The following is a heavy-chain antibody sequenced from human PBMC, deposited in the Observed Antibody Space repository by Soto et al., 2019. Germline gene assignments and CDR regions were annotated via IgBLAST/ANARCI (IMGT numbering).Heavy chain of an antibody. J-gene: IGHJ3*02. D-gene: IGHD3-22*01. CDR3: AHTASSYYYDSSGYETQHDAFDI. CDR1: GFSLSTSGVG. Sequence: SGPTLVNPTQTLTLTCPFSGFSLSTSGVGVGWIRQPPGKALEWLALIYWNDDKRYSPSLKSRLTITKDTSKNQVVLTMTNMDPVDTATYYCAHTASSYYYDSSGYETQHDAFDIWGQGTMVTVSS. V-gene: IGHV2-5*01. CDR2: IYWNDDK.